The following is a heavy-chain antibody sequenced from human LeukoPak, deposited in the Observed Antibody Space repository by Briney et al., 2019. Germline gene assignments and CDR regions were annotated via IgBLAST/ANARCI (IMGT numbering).Heavy chain of an antibody. CDR1: GFTFSSYG. D-gene: IGHD5-18*01. CDR3: AKDEAYSYGYNY. J-gene: IGHJ4*02. V-gene: IGHV3-30*18. Sequence: GGSLRPSCAASGFTFSSYGMHWVRQAPGKGLEWVAVISYDGSNKYYADSVKGRFTISRDNSKNTLYLQMNSLRAEDTAVYYCAKDEAYSYGYNYWGQGTLVTVSS. CDR2: ISYDGSNK.